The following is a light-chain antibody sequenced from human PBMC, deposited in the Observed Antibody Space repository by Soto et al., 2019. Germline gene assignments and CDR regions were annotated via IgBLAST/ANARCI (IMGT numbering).Light chain of an antibody. V-gene: IGKV3-20*01. CDR2: RAS. CDR3: QQYSPSLPWT. J-gene: IGKJ1*01. CDR1: QSVGTNY. Sequence: EIVFTQSPGTLSLSRGERATLSCRASQSVGTNYIAWYQQKHGQSPRLLIHRASIRATGIPDRFSGSGSGTEFTLNIDGLQPEDFAIYFCQQYSPSLPWTFGQGTRVELK.